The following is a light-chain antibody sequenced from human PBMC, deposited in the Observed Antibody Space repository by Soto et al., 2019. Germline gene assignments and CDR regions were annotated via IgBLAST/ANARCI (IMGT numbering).Light chain of an antibody. Sequence: DIQLTQSPSSLSATVEDRVTITCQATQDISKYLNWYQQKPGKAPKLLIYDAYNRETGVPSRFSGSGSGTDFSLSLDRLLPDHIATYYCQQYGHPAYTLGKGATLEI. CDR2: DAY. V-gene: IGKV1-33*01. CDR1: QDISKY. J-gene: IGKJ2*01. CDR3: QQYGHPAYT.